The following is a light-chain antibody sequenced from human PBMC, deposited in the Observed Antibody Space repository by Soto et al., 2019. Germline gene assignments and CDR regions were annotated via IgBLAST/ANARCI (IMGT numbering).Light chain of an antibody. Sequence: EIVMTQSPATLSVSPGERATLSCRASQSVSSNLAWYQQKPGQAPRLLIYGASTRATGNLPRFSGSASGTQFTLTISSLQSKDFSVYYCQHYNNWPLYTFGQGTKLDIK. CDR2: GAS. CDR1: QSVSSN. CDR3: QHYNNWPLYT. J-gene: IGKJ2*01. V-gene: IGKV3-15*01.